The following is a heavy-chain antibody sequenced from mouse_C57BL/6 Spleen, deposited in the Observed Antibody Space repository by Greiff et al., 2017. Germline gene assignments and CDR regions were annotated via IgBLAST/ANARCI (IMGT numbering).Heavy chain of an antibody. J-gene: IGHJ1*03. CDR3: AKTSSYWYFDV. CDR1: GYTFTSYW. Sequence: QVQLQQPGAELVKPGASVKLSCKASGYTFTSYWMHWVKQRPGQGLEWIGMIHPNSGSTNYNEKFKSKATLTVDKSSSTAYMQLSSLTSEDSAVYYGAKTSSYWYFDVWGTGTTVTVSS. V-gene: IGHV1-64*01. CDR2: IHPNSGST.